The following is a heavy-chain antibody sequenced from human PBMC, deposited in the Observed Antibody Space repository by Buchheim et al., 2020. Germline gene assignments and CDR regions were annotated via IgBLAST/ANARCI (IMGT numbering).Heavy chain of an antibody. CDR1: GFTFKSYS. CDR2: ITGNSNYI. CDR3: ARDPHFNWNDVHYFDH. V-gene: IGHV3-21*02. D-gene: IGHD1-20*01. J-gene: IGHJ4*02. Sequence: EVQLVESGGGLVKPGGSLRLSCAASGFTFKSYSMAWVRQAPGKGLEWVSSITGNSNYIHYADSVKGRFVISRDNAENSLYLQLNSLGAEDTAVYYCARDPHFNWNDVHYFDHWGQGIL.